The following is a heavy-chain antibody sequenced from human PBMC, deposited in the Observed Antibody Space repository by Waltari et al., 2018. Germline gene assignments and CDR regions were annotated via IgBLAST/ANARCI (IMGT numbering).Heavy chain of an antibody. CDR3: ARDCYDYGQNWFDP. CDR2: INHSGST. Sequence: QVQLQQWGAGLLKPSETLSLPCAVYGGSFSGYYWSWIRQPPGKGLEWIGEINHSGSTNSNPPLKSRVTISVDTSKNQFSLKLSSVTAADTAVYYCARDCYDYGQNWFDPWGQGTLVTVSS. V-gene: IGHV4-34*01. J-gene: IGHJ5*02. D-gene: IGHD4-17*01. CDR1: GGSFSGYY.